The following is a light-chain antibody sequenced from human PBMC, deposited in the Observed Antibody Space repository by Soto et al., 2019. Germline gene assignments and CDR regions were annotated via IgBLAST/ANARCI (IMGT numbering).Light chain of an antibody. Sequence: EIVLTQSPATLSLSPGERATLSCRASQSVNSYLAWFQQKPGQAPRLLIYDASHRATGIPARFSGSCSGTDFPLTISSLEPEDFAVYYCQQRSNWPSGTFGQGTKVEIK. V-gene: IGKV3-11*01. CDR1: QSVNSY. CDR3: QQRSNWPSGT. CDR2: DAS. J-gene: IGKJ1*01.